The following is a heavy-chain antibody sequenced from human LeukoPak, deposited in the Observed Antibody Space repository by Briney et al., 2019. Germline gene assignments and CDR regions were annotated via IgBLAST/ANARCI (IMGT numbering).Heavy chain of an antibody. J-gene: IGHJ4*02. CDR3: ARGFVAPGPDY. CDR1: GYNVNNYD. V-gene: IGHV1-18*01. Sequence: AHVSCKASGYNVNNYDIHWLNDPHRHGHDRMGWISAYGNTNSAQKLQGRVTMTTDTSTSTAYMELRSLKSDDTAVYYCARGFVAPGPDYWGQGTLVTVSS. CDR2: ISAYGNT. D-gene: IGHD5-12*01.